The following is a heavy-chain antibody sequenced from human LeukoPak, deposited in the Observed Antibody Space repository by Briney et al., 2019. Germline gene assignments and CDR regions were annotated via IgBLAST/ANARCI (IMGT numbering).Heavy chain of an antibody. CDR3: ARDRNRELYLNWFAP. J-gene: IGHJ5*02. V-gene: IGHV3-33*01. CDR2: IWYDGSNK. Sequence: SGGSLRLSCAASGFTFSSYGMHWVRQAPGKGLEWVAVIWYDGSNKYYADSVKGRFTISRDNSKNTLYLQMNSLRAEDTAVYYCARDRNRELYLNWFAPWGQGTLSPSPQ. D-gene: IGHD1-14*01. CDR1: GFTFSSYG.